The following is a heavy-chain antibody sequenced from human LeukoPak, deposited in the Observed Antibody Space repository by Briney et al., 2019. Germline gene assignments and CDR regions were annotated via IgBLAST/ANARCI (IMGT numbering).Heavy chain of an antibody. V-gene: IGHV3-23*01. J-gene: IGHJ4*02. CDR2: ISGSGGST. CDR1: GFTFSSYA. D-gene: IGHD3-3*01. CDR3: AKDQSDDFWSGYYKEVSGSFDY. Sequence: GGSLRLSCAASGFTFSSYAMSWVRQAPGKGLEWVSAISGSGGSTYYADSVKGRFTISRDNSKNTLYLQMNSLRAEDTAVYYCAKDQSDDFWSGYYKEVSGSFDYWGQGTLVTVSS.